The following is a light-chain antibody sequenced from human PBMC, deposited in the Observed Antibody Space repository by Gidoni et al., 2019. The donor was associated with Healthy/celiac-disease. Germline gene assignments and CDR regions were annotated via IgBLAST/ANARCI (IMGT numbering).Light chain of an antibody. CDR1: QSVSSN. CDR3: QQYNNWPRT. Sequence: EIVMTQSPATLSVSPGERATLSCRASQSVSSNLDWYQQKPGQAPRLLSYGASTRATGIPARFSGSGSGTEFTLTISSLQSEDFAVYYCQQYNNWPRTFGQGTKLEIK. CDR2: GAS. J-gene: IGKJ2*01. V-gene: IGKV3-15*01.